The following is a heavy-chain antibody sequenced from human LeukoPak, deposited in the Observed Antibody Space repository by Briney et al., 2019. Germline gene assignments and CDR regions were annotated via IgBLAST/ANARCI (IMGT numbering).Heavy chain of an antibody. CDR3: ARMYSGTSYYFDF. J-gene: IGHJ4*02. D-gene: IGHD1-26*01. CDR2: MYPSGST. V-gene: IGHV4-4*07. CDR1: DGSISTDY. Sequence: SETLSLTCTVSDGSISTDYWSWIRQPAGKGLEWIGRMYPSGSTNYNPSLKSRVTMSVDTSKNQFSLRLISVAAADTAVYYCARMYSGTSYYFDFWGQGTLVTVSS.